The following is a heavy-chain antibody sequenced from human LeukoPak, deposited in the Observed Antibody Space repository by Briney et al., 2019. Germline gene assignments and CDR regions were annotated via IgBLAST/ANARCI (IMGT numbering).Heavy chain of an antibody. J-gene: IGHJ4*02. V-gene: IGHV3-74*01. D-gene: IGHD4-11*01. CDR1: GFTLSTYW. CDR2: ISSDGSST. Sequence: GGSLRLSCAASGFTLSTYWMHWVRQAPGEGLVWLSRISSDGSSTNYADSVKGRFTISRDNAKNTLYLQMNSLRAEDTAVYYCAIDYSEGGYYFDYWGQGTLITVSS. CDR3: AIDYSEGGYYFDY.